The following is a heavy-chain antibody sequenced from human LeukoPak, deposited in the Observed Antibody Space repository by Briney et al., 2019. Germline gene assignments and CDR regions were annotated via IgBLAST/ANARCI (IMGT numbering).Heavy chain of an antibody. CDR2: IYSGGST. V-gene: IGHV3-53*01. D-gene: IGHD5-18*01. Sequence: GGSLRLSCAPSGFTVSSNNMSRVRQAPGKGLEWVSVIYSGGSTYYADSVKGRFTISRDNSKNTLYLQMNSLRAEDTAAYYCARETREGYSYGFDYWGQGTLVTVSS. J-gene: IGHJ4*02. CDR3: ARETREGYSYGFDY. CDR1: GFTVSSNN.